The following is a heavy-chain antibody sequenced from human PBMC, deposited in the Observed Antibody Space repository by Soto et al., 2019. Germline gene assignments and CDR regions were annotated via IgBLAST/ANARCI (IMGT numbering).Heavy chain of an antibody. CDR3: AKDRGEEGLKFLEWFGGMDV. V-gene: IGHV3-74*01. CDR1: GFTVSNYW. Sequence: PGGSLRLSCAASGFTVSNYWMNWVRQAPGKGLVWVSHIKNDGTTSYADSGEGRFTVSRDDAKNGFYLQMNSLRADDTAVYYCAKDRGEEGLKFLEWFGGMDVWGHGTTVTVSS. J-gene: IGHJ6*02. CDR2: IKNDGTT. D-gene: IGHD3-3*01.